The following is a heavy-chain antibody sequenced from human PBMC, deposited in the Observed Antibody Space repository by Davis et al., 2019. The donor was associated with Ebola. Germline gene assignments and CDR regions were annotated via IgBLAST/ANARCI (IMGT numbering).Heavy chain of an antibody. CDR2: INAGNGNT. J-gene: IGHJ6*03. Sequence: ASVKVSCKASGYTFTSYAMHWVRQAPGQRLEWMGWINAGNGNTKYSQKFQGRVTITRDTSASTAYMELSSLRSEDTAVYYCARPHVRCDFGGRGDYYYMDVWGKGTTVTVSS. CDR3: ARPHVRCDFGGRGDYYYMDV. V-gene: IGHV1-3*01. D-gene: IGHD3-10*02. CDR1: GYTFTSYA.